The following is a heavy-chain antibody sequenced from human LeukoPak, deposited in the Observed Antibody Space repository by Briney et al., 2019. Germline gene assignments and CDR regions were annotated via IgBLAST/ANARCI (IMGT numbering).Heavy chain of an antibody. CDR1: GDSMGNYY. J-gene: IGHJ6*03. CDR2: IRSDGTT. V-gene: IGHV4-4*07. D-gene: IGHD3-22*01. Sequence: SETLSLNCTVSGDSMGNYYWNWLRQPAGKGLEWIGRIRSDGTTYANPSLESAVTMSVDTSNNHISLRLSSATAADTAVYYCARSTGFYTTYYMDVWGKGTTVTVSS. CDR3: ARSTGFYTTYYMDV.